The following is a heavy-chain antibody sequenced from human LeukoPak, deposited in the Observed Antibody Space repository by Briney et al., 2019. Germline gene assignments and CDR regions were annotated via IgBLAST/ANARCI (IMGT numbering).Heavy chain of an antibody. CDR1: GGSFSGYY. CDR3: ARGQGTVTTH. V-gene: IGHV4-34*01. D-gene: IGHD4-17*01. J-gene: IGHJ4*02. Sequence: SETLSLTCAVSGGSFSGYYWTWIRQPPGKGLEWIGEINHSGSANYNPSLKSRVTISLDTSKNQFSLKLSSVTAADTAVYYCARGQGTVTTHWDQGTLVTVSS. CDR2: INHSGSA.